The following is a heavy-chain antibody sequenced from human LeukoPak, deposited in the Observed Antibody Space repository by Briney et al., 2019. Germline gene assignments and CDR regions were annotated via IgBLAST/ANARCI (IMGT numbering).Heavy chain of an antibody. J-gene: IGHJ4*02. CDR3: ARENSIYYSPVDY. CDR1: GFTFSSYA. Sequence: GGSLRLCCAASGFTFSSYAMNWVRQAPGKGLEWVSGMSGSGGTTYYADSVKGRFTISRDNSKNTLYLQMNSLRAEDTAVYYCARENSIYYSPVDYWGQGTLVTVSS. D-gene: IGHD3-22*01. CDR2: MSGSGGTT. V-gene: IGHV3-23*01.